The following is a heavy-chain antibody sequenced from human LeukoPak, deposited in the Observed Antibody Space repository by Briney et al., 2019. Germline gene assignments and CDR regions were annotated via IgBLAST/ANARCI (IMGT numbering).Heavy chain of an antibody. CDR1: GYTFTSYG. D-gene: IGHD3-22*01. CDR3: ASTVAYYYDSSGRPLDY. J-gene: IGHJ4*02. V-gene: IGHV1-18*01. CDR2: ISAYNGNT. Sequence: ASVKVSCKASGYTFTSYGISWVRQAPGQGLEWMGWISAYNGNTNYAQKLQGRVTVTTDTSTSTAYMELRSLRSDDTAVYYCASTVAYYYDSSGRPLDYWGQGTLVTVSS.